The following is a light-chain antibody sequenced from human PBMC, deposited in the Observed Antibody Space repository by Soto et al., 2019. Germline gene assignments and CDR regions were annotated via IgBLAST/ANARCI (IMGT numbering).Light chain of an antibody. CDR3: AAWDDSLDGVV. CDR1: SSNIGSNV. J-gene: IGLJ2*01. V-gene: IGLV1-44*01. Sequence: QSVLTQSPSASGTPEQRVTISCSGSSSNIGSNVVNWYQQLPGTAPRLLIYSNDQRPSGVPDRFSGSKSGTSASLAISGLQSEDEADYYCAAWDDSLDGVVFGGGTQLTVL. CDR2: SND.